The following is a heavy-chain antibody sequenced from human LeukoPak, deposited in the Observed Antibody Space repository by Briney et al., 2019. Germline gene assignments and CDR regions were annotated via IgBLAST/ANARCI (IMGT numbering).Heavy chain of an antibody. CDR3: AREIMITFGGAMDDY. CDR2: IGGGGRDT. CDR1: GFTFSTYA. D-gene: IGHD3-16*01. Sequence: PGGSLRLSCAASGFTFSTYAMSWVRQAPGKGLEWLSTIGGGGRDTFYADSVKGRFTVSRDNSKNTLYLQMNSLRAEDTAVYYCAREIMITFGGAMDDYWGQGTLVTVSS. J-gene: IGHJ4*02. V-gene: IGHV3-23*01.